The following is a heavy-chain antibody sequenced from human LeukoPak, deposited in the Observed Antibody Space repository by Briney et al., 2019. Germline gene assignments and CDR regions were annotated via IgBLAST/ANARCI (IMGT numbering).Heavy chain of an antibody. V-gene: IGHV3-74*01. CDR2: INSDGSST. CDR1: GFTFSSYW. J-gene: IGHJ4*02. Sequence: PGGSLRLSCVASGFTFSSYWMHWVRHAPGKGLVWVSRINSDGSSTSYADSVKGRFTISRDNAKNTLYLQMNSLRAEDTAVYYCARDPNSGDYYFDYWGQGTLVTVSS. D-gene: IGHD2-21*01. CDR3: ARDPNSGDYYFDY.